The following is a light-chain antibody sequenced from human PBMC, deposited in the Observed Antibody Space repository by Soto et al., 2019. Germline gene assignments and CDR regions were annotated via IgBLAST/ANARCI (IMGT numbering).Light chain of an antibody. Sequence: DIQMTPSPSTPSASVGDTVPITCRASQSISTSLAWYQQKPGKAPNLLISGASTLEEGVPSRFRGSGSGTEFTLTITSLQTDDFATYYCQQYITYSTFGQGTKGDIK. CDR1: QSISTS. V-gene: IGKV1-5*01. J-gene: IGKJ1*01. CDR2: GAS. CDR3: QQYITYST.